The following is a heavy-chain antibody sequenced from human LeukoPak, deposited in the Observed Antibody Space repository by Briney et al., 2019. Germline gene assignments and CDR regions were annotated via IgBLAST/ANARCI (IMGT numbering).Heavy chain of an antibody. CDR1: GFTVRSYD. V-gene: IGHV3-13*05. D-gene: IGHD7-27*01. Sequence: PGGSLRLSCAASGFTVRSYDMHWVRQVAGKVLEWVSAISTASNPHYAASVQGRFTIFRANAEKSLYLQMNSLSAEDTAVYYCARELGIEGYWYFDLWGRGTLVTVSS. J-gene: IGHJ2*01. CDR3: ARELGIEGYWYFDL. CDR2: ISTASNP.